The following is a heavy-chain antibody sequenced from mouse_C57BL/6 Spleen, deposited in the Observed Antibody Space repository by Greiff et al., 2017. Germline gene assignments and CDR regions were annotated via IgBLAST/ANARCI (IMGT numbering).Heavy chain of an antibody. CDR2: INPYNGGT. D-gene: IGHD1-1*01. Sequence: VQLQQSGPVLVKPGASVKMSCTASGYTFTDYYMNWVKQSHGKSLEWIGVINPYNGGTSYNQKFKGKATLTVDKSSSTAYMELNSLTSEDSAVYYCARDYGSSYWYFDVWGTGTTVTVSP. CDR3: ARDYGSSYWYFDV. J-gene: IGHJ1*03. V-gene: IGHV1-19*01. CDR1: GYTFTDYY.